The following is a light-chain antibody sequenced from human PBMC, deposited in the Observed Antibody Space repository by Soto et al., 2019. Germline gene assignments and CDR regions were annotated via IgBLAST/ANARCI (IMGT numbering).Light chain of an antibody. J-gene: IGLJ3*02. CDR1: SSNIGAGYD. V-gene: IGLV1-40*01. Sequence: QSVLTQPPSVSGAPGQRVTISCTGSSSNIGAGYDVHWYQQFPGTAPKLLISVNTNWPSGVPDRFSGSKSGTSASLAITGLQAEDEADYYCQAYDYSLTASVFGGGTKLTVL. CDR2: VNT. CDR3: QAYDYSLTASV.